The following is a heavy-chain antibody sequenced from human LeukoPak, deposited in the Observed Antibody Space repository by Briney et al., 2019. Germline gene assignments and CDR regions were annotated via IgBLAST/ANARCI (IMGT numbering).Heavy chain of an antibody. Sequence: PSETLSLTCTVSGGSISSYYWSWIRQPPAKGLAWIGYIYYSGSTKYNPSLKGRVTISVDTSKIQFSLRLSSVTAADTAVYYCARAFDSSGYLVPLDYWGQGTLVTVSS. J-gene: IGHJ4*02. CDR3: ARAFDSSGYLVPLDY. CDR1: GGSISSYY. D-gene: IGHD3-22*01. CDR2: IYYSGST. V-gene: IGHV4-59*12.